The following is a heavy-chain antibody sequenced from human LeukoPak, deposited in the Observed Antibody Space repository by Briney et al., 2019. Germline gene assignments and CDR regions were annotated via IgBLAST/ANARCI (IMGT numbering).Heavy chain of an antibody. CDR1: GGSISTTSYY. CDR3: ARAGGLNYYGGFSEFGY. D-gene: IGHD4-23*01. Sequence: SETLSLTCTVSGGSISTTSYYWGWIRQPPGKGLEWIGSNYYSGSTFYNPSLKSRVTISLDTSKNQYSLKLSSVTAADTAVYYCARAGGLNYYGGFSEFGYWGQGTLVTVSS. CDR2: NYYSGST. J-gene: IGHJ4*02. V-gene: IGHV4-39*07.